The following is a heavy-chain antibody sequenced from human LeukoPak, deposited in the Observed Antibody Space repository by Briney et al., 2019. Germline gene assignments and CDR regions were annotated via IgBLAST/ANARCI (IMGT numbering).Heavy chain of an antibody. CDR1: GYTFTSYG. CDR2: ISAYNGNT. Sequence: ASVKVSCKASGYTFTSYGISWVRQAPGQELEWMGWISAYNGNTNYAQKFQGRVTMTRDTSISTAYMELSRPRSDDTAVYYCARYDYVWGSYRPKLNWFDPWGQGTLVTVSS. CDR3: ARYDYVWGSYRPKLNWFDP. J-gene: IGHJ5*02. V-gene: IGHV1-18*01. D-gene: IGHD3-16*02.